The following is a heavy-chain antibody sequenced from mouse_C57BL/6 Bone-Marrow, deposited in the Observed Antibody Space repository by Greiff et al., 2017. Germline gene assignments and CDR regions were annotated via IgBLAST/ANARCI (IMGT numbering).Heavy chain of an antibody. CDR2: INSDGGST. CDR3: ARQSGGLPYYCDY. V-gene: IGHV5-2*01. D-gene: IGHD1-3*01. J-gene: IGHJ2*01. CDR1: EYEFPSHD. Sequence: EVHLVESGGGLVQPGESLKLSCESNEYEFPSHDMSWVRKTPEKRLELVAAINSDGGSTYYPDTMERRFIISRDNTKKTLYLQMGSLRAEDTAVYYCARQSGGLPYYCDYWGQGTTLTVSS.